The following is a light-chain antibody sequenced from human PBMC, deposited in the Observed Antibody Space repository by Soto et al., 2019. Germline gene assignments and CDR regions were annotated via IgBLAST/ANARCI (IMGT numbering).Light chain of an antibody. Sequence: EIVMTQSPATLSVSPGERATRACRASQSVSSNIAWYQQKPGQAPRLLIYGASTRATGIPARFSGSGSGTEFTLTISSLQSEDFAVYYCQQYNNWPLWTFGQGTKVEIK. CDR3: QQYNNWPLWT. V-gene: IGKV3D-15*01. CDR1: QSVSSN. CDR2: GAS. J-gene: IGKJ1*01.